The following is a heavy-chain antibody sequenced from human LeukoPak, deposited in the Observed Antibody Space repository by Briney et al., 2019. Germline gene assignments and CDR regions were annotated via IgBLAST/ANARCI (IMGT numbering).Heavy chain of an antibody. D-gene: IGHD3-10*01. J-gene: IGHJ6*02. Sequence: SQTLSLTRAISGDSVSSNSAAWNWIRQSPSRGLEWLGRTYYRSKWYNDYAVSVKSRITINPDTSKNQFSLQLNSVTPEDTAVYYCARDRTVLVPTAPGNGMDVWGQGTTVTVSS. CDR3: ARDRTVLVPTAPGNGMDV. V-gene: IGHV6-1*01. CDR1: GDSVSSNSAA. CDR2: TYYRSKWYN.